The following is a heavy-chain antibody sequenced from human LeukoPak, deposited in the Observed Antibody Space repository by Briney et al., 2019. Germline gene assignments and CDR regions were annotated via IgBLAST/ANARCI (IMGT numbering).Heavy chain of an antibody. J-gene: IGHJ6*02. CDR2: IDGDDDK. V-gene: IGHV2-70*01. D-gene: IGHD6-13*01. CDR1: GFSLSTSGMC. Sequence: SGPALVKPTQTLTLTCTFSGFSLSTSGMCVSWIRQPAGKALEWLALIDGDDDKYYRTSLKARLTISKDTSKNQVVLTMTNIDPVDTATYYCARMGEAAAGSLVSDPYYYYGMDVWGQGTTVTVSS. CDR3: ARMGEAAAGSLVSDPYYYYGMDV.